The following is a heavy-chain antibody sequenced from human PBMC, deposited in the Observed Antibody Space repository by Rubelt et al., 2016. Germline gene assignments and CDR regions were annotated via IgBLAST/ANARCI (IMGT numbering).Heavy chain of an antibody. J-gene: IGHJ4*02. CDR2: IWDDGSNT. D-gene: IGHD3-22*01. CDR3: AKAYDYDSSGHYYSHFDS. CDR1: GFTFSNAW. Sequence: VQLVESGGGLVKPGGSLRLSCAASGFTFSNAWMNWVRQAPGKGLEWVAVIWDDGSNTYYADSVKGRFTGSRDHSKKPLYLQMGSLGVEDTAVYYCAKAYDYDSSGHYYSHFDSWGQGTLVTVSS. V-gene: IGHV3-33*06.